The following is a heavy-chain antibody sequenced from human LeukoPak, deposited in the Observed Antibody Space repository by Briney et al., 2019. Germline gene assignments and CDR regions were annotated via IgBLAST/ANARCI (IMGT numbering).Heavy chain of an antibody. V-gene: IGHV3-48*01. D-gene: IGHD3-10*01. CDR1: GFTFSSYS. J-gene: IGHJ4*02. Sequence: PGGSLRLSCAASGFTFSSYSMNWVRQAPGKGLEWVSYISGSSRTIYYADSVKGRFTISRDNAKNSLYLQMNSLIAEDTAVYYCARESGSGSVFDYWGQGTLVTVSS. CDR2: ISGSSRTI. CDR3: ARESGSGSVFDY.